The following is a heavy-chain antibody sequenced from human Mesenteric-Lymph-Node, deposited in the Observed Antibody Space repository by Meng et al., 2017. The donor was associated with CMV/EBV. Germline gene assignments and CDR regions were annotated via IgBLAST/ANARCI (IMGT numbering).Heavy chain of an antibody. CDR3: AKDMTPWITGATGGLEY. Sequence: GGSLRLSCVASGFTFSSYWMTWVRQAPGKGLEWVANIKHDGGEEYYVDSVKGRFTISRDNAKNSLYLQMSSLRADDTALYYCAKDMTPWITGATGGLEYWGQGTLVTVSS. J-gene: IGHJ4*02. D-gene: IGHD1-20*01. CDR1: GFTFSSYW. CDR2: IKHDGGEE. V-gene: IGHV3-7*03.